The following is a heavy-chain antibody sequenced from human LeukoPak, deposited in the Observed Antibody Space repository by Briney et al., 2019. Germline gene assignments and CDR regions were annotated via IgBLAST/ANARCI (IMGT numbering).Heavy chain of an antibody. Sequence: GGSLSLSCEASGFPFSSYWMPWVRQAPGKGLVGVSLFNSDGSSTSYADSVKGRFTISRDNAKNTLYLQMNSLRAEDTAVYYCARAYYYDSSGYGAAFDIWGQGTMVTVSS. J-gene: IGHJ3*02. D-gene: IGHD3-22*01. CDR1: GFPFSSYW. CDR3: ARAYYYDSSGYGAAFDI. CDR2: FNSDGSST. V-gene: IGHV3-74*01.